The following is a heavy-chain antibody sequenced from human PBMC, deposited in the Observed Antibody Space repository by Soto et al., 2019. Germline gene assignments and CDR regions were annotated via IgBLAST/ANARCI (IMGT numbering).Heavy chain of an antibody. J-gene: IGHJ4*02. CDR2: IYYSGST. Sequence: ETLSLTCTVSGGSISSYYWSWIRQPPGKGLEWIGYIYYSGSTNYNPSLKSRVTISVDTSKNQFSLKLSSVTAADTAVYYCARGRRGDYYDSSGYYSSLYYFDYWGQGTLVTVSS. D-gene: IGHD3-22*01. CDR1: GGSISSYY. CDR3: ARGRRGDYYDSSGYYSSLYYFDY. V-gene: IGHV4-59*01.